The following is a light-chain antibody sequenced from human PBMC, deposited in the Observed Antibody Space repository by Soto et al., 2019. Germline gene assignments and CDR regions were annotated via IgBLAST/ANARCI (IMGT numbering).Light chain of an antibody. CDR1: QRVSSTY. CDR2: GAS. J-gene: IGKJ1*01. CDR3: QQYGSSQWT. V-gene: IGKV3-20*01. Sequence: EIVLTQSPGTLSLSPGERATLSCRASQRVSSTYLAWYKQKPGQAPRLXIYGASSRATDIPDRFSGSGSGTDFTLTISRLEPEDFAVYYCQQYGSSQWTFGQGTKVDI.